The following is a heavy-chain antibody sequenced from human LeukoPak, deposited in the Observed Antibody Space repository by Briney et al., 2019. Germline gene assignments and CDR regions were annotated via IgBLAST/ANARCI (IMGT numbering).Heavy chain of an antibody. CDR1: GFTFSTYA. J-gene: IGHJ5*02. CDR3: ARIGSWYLDWFDP. Sequence: GSLRLSCAVSGFTFSTYAMSWIRQPPGKGLEWIGYSYYSGSTNYNPSLKSRVTISVDTSKNQFSLKLSSVTAADTAVYYCARIGSWYLDWFDPWGQGTLVTVSS. V-gene: IGHV4-59*01. CDR2: SYYSGST. D-gene: IGHD6-13*01.